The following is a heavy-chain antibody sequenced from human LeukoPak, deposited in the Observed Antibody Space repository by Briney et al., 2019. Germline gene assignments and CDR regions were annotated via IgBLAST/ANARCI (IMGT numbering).Heavy chain of an antibody. CDR3: ARELGYQLPRDAFDT. J-gene: IGHJ3*02. CDR1: GYTFTGYY. Sequence: APVKVSCKASGYTFTGYYMHWVRQAPGQGLEWMGWINPNSGGTNYAQKFQGRVTMTRDTSISTAYMELSRLRSDDTAVYYCARELGYQLPRDAFDTWGQGTMVTVSS. V-gene: IGHV1-2*02. CDR2: INPNSGGT. D-gene: IGHD2-2*01.